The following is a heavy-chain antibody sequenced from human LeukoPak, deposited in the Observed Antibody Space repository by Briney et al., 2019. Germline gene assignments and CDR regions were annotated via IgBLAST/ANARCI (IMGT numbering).Heavy chain of an antibody. J-gene: IGHJ4*02. V-gene: IGHV4-30-2*02. CDR2: IYHSGST. CDR1: GGSISSGGYS. CDR3: ARGRDGYNDY. D-gene: IGHD5-24*01. Sequence: ETSETLSLTCAVSGGSISSGGYSWSWIRQPPGKGLEWIGYIYHSGSTNYNPSLKSRVTISVDTSKNQFSLKLSSVTAADTAVYYCARGRDGYNDYWGQGTLVTVSS.